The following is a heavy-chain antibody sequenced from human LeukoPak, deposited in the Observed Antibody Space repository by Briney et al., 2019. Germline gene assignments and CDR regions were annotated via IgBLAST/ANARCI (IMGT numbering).Heavy chain of an antibody. CDR3: AKDHPDGVD. Sequence: GRSLRLSCAASGFTFSSYGMHWVRQAPGKGLEWVAVISYGGSNKYYADSVKGRFTISRDNSKNTLYLQMNSLRAEDTAVYYCAKDHPDGVDWGQGTLVTVSS. V-gene: IGHV3-30*18. CDR2: ISYGGSNK. D-gene: IGHD4-17*01. J-gene: IGHJ4*02. CDR1: GFTFSSYG.